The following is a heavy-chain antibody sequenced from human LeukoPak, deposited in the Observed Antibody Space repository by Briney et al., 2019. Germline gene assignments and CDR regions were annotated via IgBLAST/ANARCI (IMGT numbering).Heavy chain of an antibody. Sequence: PSETLSLTCAVYGGSFSGYYWSWIRKPPGKGLEWIGEFNKIERTTYNPSLKSRVTISVDTSKNQFSLKLTSVTAADTAVYYCAREGGTPESYYYGSGSYYSDFIGYWGQGTLVTVSS. CDR1: GGSFSGYY. D-gene: IGHD3-10*01. CDR3: AREGGTPESYYYGSGSYYSDFIGY. CDR2: FNKIERT. V-gene: IGHV4-34*01. J-gene: IGHJ4*02.